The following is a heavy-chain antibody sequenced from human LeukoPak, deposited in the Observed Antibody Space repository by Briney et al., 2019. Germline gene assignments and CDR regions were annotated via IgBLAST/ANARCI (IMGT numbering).Heavy chain of an antibody. CDR1: GYTFSGFY. Sequence: GASVKVSCKASGYTFSGFYVHWVRQAHGQGLEWMGWINPKSGDTSVAQKFQGRVTMTRDASISTAYLELSSLTSDDTAMYFCARDGEGVPVAGKGGCDYWGQGTQVTVSS. V-gene: IGHV1-2*02. D-gene: IGHD6-19*01. J-gene: IGHJ4*02. CDR3: ARDGEGVPVAGKGGCDY. CDR2: INPKSGDT.